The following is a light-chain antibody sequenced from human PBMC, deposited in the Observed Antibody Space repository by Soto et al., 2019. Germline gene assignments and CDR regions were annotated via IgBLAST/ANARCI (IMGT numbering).Light chain of an antibody. J-gene: IGKJ4*01. V-gene: IGKV3-11*01. CDR1: QSVSSS. Sequence: EIVLTQSPATLSLAPGERATLSCRASQSVSSSLAWYQQKPGQTPRLLIYDVSNRATGIPARFSGSGSGTDFTLTVSRREPEDFAFYYRQQSSKLPLTFGGGTKVEIK. CDR2: DVS. CDR3: QQSSKLPLT.